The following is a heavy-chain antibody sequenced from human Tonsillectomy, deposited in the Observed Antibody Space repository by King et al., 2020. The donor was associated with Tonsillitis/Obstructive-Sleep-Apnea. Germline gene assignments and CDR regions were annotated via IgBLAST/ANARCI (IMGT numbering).Heavy chain of an antibody. Sequence: VQLVESGGGLVQPGGSLRLSCAASGFTFSSYWMHWVRQAPGKGLVWVSRINSDGSSTSYADSVKGRFTISRDNAKNTLYLQMNSLRAEDTAVYYCARDISGGPYGGNSPWFDPWGQGTLVTVSS. D-gene: IGHD4-23*01. CDR2: INSDGSST. J-gene: IGHJ5*02. V-gene: IGHV3-74*01. CDR3: ARDISGGPYGGNSPWFDP. CDR1: GFTFSSYW.